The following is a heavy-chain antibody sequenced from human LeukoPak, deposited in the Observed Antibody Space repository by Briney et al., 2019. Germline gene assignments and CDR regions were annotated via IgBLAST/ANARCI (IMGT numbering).Heavy chain of an antibody. V-gene: IGHV4-34*01. CDR2: INHSGST. Sequence: SETLSLTCAVYGGSFSGYYWSWIRQPPGKGLEWIGEINHSGSTNYNPSLKSRVTISVDTSKNQFSLKLSSVTAADTAVYYCASQSRLRYFDWRKQRYFDYWGQGTLVTVSP. CDR3: ASQSRLRYFDWRKQRYFDY. CDR1: GGSFSGYY. D-gene: IGHD3-9*01. J-gene: IGHJ4*02.